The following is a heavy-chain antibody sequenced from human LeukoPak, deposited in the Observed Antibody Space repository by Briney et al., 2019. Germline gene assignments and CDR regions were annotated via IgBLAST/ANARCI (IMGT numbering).Heavy chain of an antibody. J-gene: IGHJ1*01. Sequence: GGSLRLSCAASGFTVSSNYMSWVRQAPGKGLEWVSVIYSGGSTYYADSVEGRFTISRDNSKNTLYLQMNSLRAEDTAVYYCARDSPLDSSGYGQHWGQGTLVTVSS. CDR3: ARDSPLDSSGYGQH. D-gene: IGHD3-22*01. V-gene: IGHV3-53*01. CDR2: IYSGGST. CDR1: GFTVSSNY.